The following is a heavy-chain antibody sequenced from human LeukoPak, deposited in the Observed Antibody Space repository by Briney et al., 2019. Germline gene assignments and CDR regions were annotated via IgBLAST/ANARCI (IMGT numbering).Heavy chain of an antibody. CDR2: IKSNIDGGTT. CDR1: GFGFTNDW. J-gene: IGHJ4*02. CDR3: TTDFSHFDLSSGYYSY. V-gene: IGHV3-15*01. D-gene: IGHD3-3*01. Sequence: GGSLRLSCAASGFGFTNDWMGCVRQTPGKGLEWVGRIKSNIDGGTTDIAAPVKGRFTISRDDLTRTLYLQMNSLKTEDTGIYYCTTDFSHFDLSSGYYSYWGQGSLVTVSS.